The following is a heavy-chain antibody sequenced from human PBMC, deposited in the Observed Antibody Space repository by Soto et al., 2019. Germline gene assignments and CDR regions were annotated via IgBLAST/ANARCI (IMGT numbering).Heavy chain of an antibody. Sequence: GGSLRLSCAASGFTFSSYGMHWVRQAPGKGLEWEAVISYDGSNKYYADSVKGRFTISRDNSKNTLYLQMNSLRAEDTAVYYCANKKGNYYDSSGPFDYWGQGTLVTVSS. CDR2: ISYDGSNK. V-gene: IGHV3-30*18. J-gene: IGHJ4*02. D-gene: IGHD3-22*01. CDR3: ANKKGNYYDSSGPFDY. CDR1: GFTFSSYG.